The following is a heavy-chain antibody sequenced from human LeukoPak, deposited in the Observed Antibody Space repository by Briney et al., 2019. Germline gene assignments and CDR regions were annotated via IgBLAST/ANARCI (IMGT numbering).Heavy chain of an antibody. V-gene: IGHV4-34*01. Sequence: KPSETLSLTCAVYGGSFSGYYWSWIRQPPGKGPEWVGEINHSGSTNYNPSLKSRVTISVDTSKNQFSLKLSSVTAADTAVYYCARARLRWFDPWGQGTLVTVSS. CDR1: GGSFSGYY. CDR3: ARARLRWFDP. CDR2: INHSGST. J-gene: IGHJ5*02.